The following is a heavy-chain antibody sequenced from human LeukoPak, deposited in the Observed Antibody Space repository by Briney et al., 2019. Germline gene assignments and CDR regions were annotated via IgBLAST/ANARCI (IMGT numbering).Heavy chain of an antibody. CDR2: IYYSGST. Sequence: SETLSLTCTVSGGSISSSSYYWGWIRQPPGKGLGWIGSIYYSGSTYYNPSLKSRVTISVDTSKNQFSLKLSSVTAADTAVYYCARVYGDYYFDYWGQGTLVTVSS. CDR3: ARVYGDYYFDY. D-gene: IGHD4-17*01. CDR1: GGSISSSSYY. V-gene: IGHV4-39*07. J-gene: IGHJ4*02.